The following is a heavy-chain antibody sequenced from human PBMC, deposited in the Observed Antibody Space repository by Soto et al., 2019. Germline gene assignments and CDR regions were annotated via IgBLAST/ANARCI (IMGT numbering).Heavy chain of an antibody. CDR3: AKKSGPITTTPFYYYYYMDV. J-gene: IGHJ6*03. CDR1: GFTFSSYG. Sequence: GGSLRLSCAASGFTFSSYGMTWVRQAPGKGLEWVSTIGGSGGSTHYTDSVKGRFTISRDNSKNTLYLQMNSLRAEDTAVYYCAKKSGPITTTPFYYYYYMDVWGQGTTVTVSS. CDR2: IGGSGGST. V-gene: IGHV3-23*01. D-gene: IGHD1-26*01.